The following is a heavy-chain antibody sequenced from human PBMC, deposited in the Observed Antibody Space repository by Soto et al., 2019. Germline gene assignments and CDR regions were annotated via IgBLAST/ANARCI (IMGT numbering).Heavy chain of an antibody. D-gene: IGHD6-19*01. Sequence: EVQLVESGGGLVQPGGSLRLSCAASGFTVSSNYMSWVRQAPGKGLEWVSVIYSGGSTYYADSVKGRFTISRENSKNTLYLQMNSLRAEDTAVYYCARVAVAGTIIGYWGQGTLVTVSS. CDR3: ARVAVAGTIIGY. CDR1: GFTVSSNY. V-gene: IGHV3-66*01. CDR2: IYSGGST. J-gene: IGHJ4*02.